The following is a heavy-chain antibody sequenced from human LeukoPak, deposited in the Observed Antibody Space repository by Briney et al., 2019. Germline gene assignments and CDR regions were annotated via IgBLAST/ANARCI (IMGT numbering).Heavy chain of an antibody. J-gene: IGHJ4*02. Sequence: SETLSLTCTVSGGSISSSSYYWGWIRQPPGKGLEWIGSIYYSGSTYYNSPLRSRVTISVDTSRQQPSLKLTSVTAADTAVYYCARQAASVVVVTAKGLYHFDYWGQGTLVTVSS. CDR2: IYYSGST. CDR1: GGSISSSSYY. CDR3: ARQAASVVVVTAKGLYHFDY. D-gene: IGHD2-21*02. V-gene: IGHV4-39*01.